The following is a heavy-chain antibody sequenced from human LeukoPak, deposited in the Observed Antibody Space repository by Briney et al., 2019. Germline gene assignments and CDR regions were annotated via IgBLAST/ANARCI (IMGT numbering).Heavy chain of an antibody. V-gene: IGHV3-30*03. J-gene: IGHJ4*01. CDR1: GLNFNMYA. D-gene: IGHD3-9*01. CDR3: AGGYTFGWFYFEY. CDR2: ISYDGKYK. Sequence: GGSLRLSCAASGLNFNMYAIHWVRQAPGKGPEWLGVISYDGKYKHSADSVKGRLTISRDNSKNTAFLQLNTLGPEDTALYYCAGGYTFGWFYFEYWGHGTLVTVSS.